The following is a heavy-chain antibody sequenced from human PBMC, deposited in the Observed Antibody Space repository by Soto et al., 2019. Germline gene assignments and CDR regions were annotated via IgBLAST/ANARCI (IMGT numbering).Heavy chain of an antibody. CDR2: IYYSGST. Sequence: SETLSLTCTVSGGSISSYYWSWIRQPPGKGLERIGYIYYSGSTNYNPSLKSRVTISVDTSKNQFSLKLSSVTAADTAVYYCVRYKGFSSSATGETYYGMDVWGQGTTVTVS. CDR1: GGSISSYY. CDR3: VRYKGFSSSATGETYYGMDV. J-gene: IGHJ6*02. D-gene: IGHD6-6*01. V-gene: IGHV4-59*01.